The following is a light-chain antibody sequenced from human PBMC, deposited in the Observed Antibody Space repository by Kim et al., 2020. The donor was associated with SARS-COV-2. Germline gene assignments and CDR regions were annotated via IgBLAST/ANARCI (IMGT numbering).Light chain of an antibody. CDR2: AAS. Sequence: AAIGYRVTMPCRAMQGINSWLLWYQQKPGKAPKLLIYAASSLESGVPSRFSGSGAGTDFTLTINSLQPEDFATYYCQQAHRFPLTFGGGTKVDIK. CDR3: QQAHRFPLT. J-gene: IGKJ4*01. V-gene: IGKV1-12*01. CDR1: QGINSW.